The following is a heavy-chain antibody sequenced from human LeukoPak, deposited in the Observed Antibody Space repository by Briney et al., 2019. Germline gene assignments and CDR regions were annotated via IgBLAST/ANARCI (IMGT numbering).Heavy chain of an antibody. CDR3: ARGVYGAKGAFDI. V-gene: IGHV4-30-4*08. CDR1: GGSISSGDYY. D-gene: IGHD4-17*01. CDR2: IYYSGST. Sequence: PSETLSLTCTVSGGSISSGDYYWSWIRQSPGKGLEWIGYIYYSGSTYYNPSLKSRVTISVDTSKNQFSLKLSSVTAADTAVYYCARGVYGAKGAFDIWGQGTMVTVSS. J-gene: IGHJ3*02.